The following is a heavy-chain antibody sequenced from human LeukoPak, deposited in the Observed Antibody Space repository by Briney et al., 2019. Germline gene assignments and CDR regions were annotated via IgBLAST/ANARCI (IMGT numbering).Heavy chain of an antibody. Sequence: GGSLRLSCAASGFTFNNYAMSWVRQAPGKGLEWVSAITGSSDTEYYAHSVSGRFTISRDNSENTLFLQMNSLRAEDTAVYYCAKDLGTHGWIIDYWGQGTLVTVSS. CDR1: GFTFNNYA. J-gene: IGHJ4*02. CDR2: ITGSSDTE. V-gene: IGHV3-23*01. CDR3: AKDLGTHGWIIDY. D-gene: IGHD2-2*03.